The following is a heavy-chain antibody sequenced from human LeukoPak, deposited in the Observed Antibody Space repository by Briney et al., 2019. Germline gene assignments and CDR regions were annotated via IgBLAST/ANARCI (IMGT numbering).Heavy chain of an antibody. CDR1: GYTFTIYY. J-gene: IGHJ4*02. Sequence: ASVKVSCTASGYTFTIYYMHWVRQAPGQGLEWMGIINPSGGSTSYAQKFQGRVTMTRDTSTGTVYMELSSLRSEDTAVYYCAREDSSGWYVFDYWGQGTLGTVSS. V-gene: IGHV1-46*01. CDR3: AREDSSGWYVFDY. D-gene: IGHD6-19*01. CDR2: INPSGGST.